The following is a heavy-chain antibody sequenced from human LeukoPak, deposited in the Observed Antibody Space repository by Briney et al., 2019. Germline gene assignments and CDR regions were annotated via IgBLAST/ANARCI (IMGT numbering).Heavy chain of an antibody. V-gene: IGHV4-30-2*01. CDR3: AREPIVATNYYYYMDV. CDR1: GGSISSGGYY. J-gene: IGHJ6*03. D-gene: IGHD5-12*01. Sequence: SQTLSLTCTVSGGSISSGGYYWSWVRQPPGRGLEWLGYIYHSGSTYYNPSLKSRVTISVDRSKNQFSLKLSSVTAADTAVYYCAREPIVATNYYYYMDVWGKGTTVTVSS. CDR2: IYHSGST.